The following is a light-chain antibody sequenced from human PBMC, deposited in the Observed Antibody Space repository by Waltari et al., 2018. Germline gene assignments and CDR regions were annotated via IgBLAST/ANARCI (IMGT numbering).Light chain of an antibody. J-gene: IGKJ4*01. V-gene: IGKV4-1*01. CDR2: WAS. CDR1: QSVLYSSNNKNF. Sequence: DIVMTQSPDSLAVSLGERATINCKSSQSVLYSSNNKNFLAWYQQKPGQPPKLLIHWASIRASWVPDRFGGSRAWADFTLTISSLQAEDVAVYYCQQYYSFPLTFGGGTKVEIK. CDR3: QQYYSFPLT.